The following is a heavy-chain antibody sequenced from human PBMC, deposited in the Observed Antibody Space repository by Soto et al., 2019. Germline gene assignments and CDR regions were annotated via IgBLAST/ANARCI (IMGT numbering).Heavy chain of an antibody. CDR2: IWYDGSNK. Sequence: GGSLRLSCAASGFTFSSYGMHWVRQAPGKGLEWVAVIWYDGSNKYYADSVKGRFTISRDNSKNTLYLQMNSLRAEDTAVYYCARDPNSSGWYPHAFDIWGQGTMVTVSS. V-gene: IGHV3-33*01. CDR1: GFTFSSYG. J-gene: IGHJ3*02. D-gene: IGHD6-19*01. CDR3: ARDPNSSGWYPHAFDI.